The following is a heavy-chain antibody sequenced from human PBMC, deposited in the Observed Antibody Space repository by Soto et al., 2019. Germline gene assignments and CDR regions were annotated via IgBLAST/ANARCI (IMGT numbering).Heavy chain of an antibody. V-gene: IGHV4-31*03. CDR2: IHDSGST. J-gene: IGHJ4*02. CDR3: ASESQNLYYNFWSGYYNF. D-gene: IGHD3-3*01. CDR1: GGSIISCGHY. Sequence: TLSLTCTVSGGSIISCGHYWNWIRQYPGKGLEWIGYIHDSGSTYYNPSLKSRVIISLDSSKNLFSLKLTSVTAADTAVYFCASESQNLYYNFWSGYYNFWGQGTLVTVSS.